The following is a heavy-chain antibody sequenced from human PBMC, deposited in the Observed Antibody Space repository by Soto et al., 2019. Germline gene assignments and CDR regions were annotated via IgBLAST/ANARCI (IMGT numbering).Heavy chain of an antibody. CDR2: INHSGST. D-gene: IGHD4-17*01. V-gene: IGHV4-34*01. Sequence: QVQLQQWGAGLLKPSETLSLTCAVYGGSFSGYYWSWIRQPPGKGLEWIGEINHSGSTNYNQSLKSRVTISVDTSKNQFSLKLSSVTAADTAVYYCASYGDQGTGMDVWGQGTTVTVSS. CDR1: GGSFSGYY. J-gene: IGHJ6*02. CDR3: ASYGDQGTGMDV.